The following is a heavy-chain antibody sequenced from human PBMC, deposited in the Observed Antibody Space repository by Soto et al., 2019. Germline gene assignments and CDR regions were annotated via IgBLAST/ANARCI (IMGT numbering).Heavy chain of an antibody. CDR1: GFTFSGYA. V-gene: IGHV3-23*01. D-gene: IGHD6-19*01. Sequence: PGGSLRLSCAASGFTFSGYAMSWVRQAPGKGLEWVSAISGSGGSTYYADSVKGRFTISRDNSKNTLYLQMNSLRAEDTAVYYCAKASVAGTVYYYYGMDVWGQGTTVTVSS. J-gene: IGHJ6*02. CDR2: ISGSGGST. CDR3: AKASVAGTVYYYYGMDV.